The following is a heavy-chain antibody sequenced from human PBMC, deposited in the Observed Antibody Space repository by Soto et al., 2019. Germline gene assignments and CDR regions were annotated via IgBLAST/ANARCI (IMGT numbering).Heavy chain of an antibody. CDR2: ISGSGGST. D-gene: IGHD5-18*01. Sequence: EVQLLESGGGLVQPGGSLRLSCAASGFTFSSYAMSWVRQAPGKGLEWVSAISGSGGSTYYADSVKGRFTISRDNSKNTLYLQMNSLRAEDTAVYYCAKDADTGFYYSYYYGMDVWGQGTTVTVSS. CDR1: GFTFSSYA. CDR3: AKDADTGFYYSYYYGMDV. J-gene: IGHJ6*02. V-gene: IGHV3-23*01.